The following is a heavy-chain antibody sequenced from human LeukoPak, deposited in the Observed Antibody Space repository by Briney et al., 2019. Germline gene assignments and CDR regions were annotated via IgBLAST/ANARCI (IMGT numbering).Heavy chain of an antibody. D-gene: IGHD3-3*01. CDR3: AKDLMGTYYDFWSGYSHYYYGMDV. V-gene: IGHV3-30*18. J-gene: IGHJ6*02. CDR2: ISYDGSNK. CDR1: GFTFSSYG. Sequence: GGSLRLSRTPSGFTFSSYGMHWARQAPGKGLEWVAVISYDGSNKYYADSVKGRFTISRDNSKNTLYLQMNSLRAEDTAVYYCAKDLMGTYYDFWSGYSHYYYGMDVWGQGTTVTVSS.